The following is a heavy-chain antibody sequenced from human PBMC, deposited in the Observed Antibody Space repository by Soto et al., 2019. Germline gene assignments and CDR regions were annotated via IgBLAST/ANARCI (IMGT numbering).Heavy chain of an antibody. Sequence: QVQLVQSGAEVKKPGASVKVSCKAPRYIFTAYFMHWLRQAPGQGLEWMGWINPNNGATHYGLSFQGRVTMTRDTSMSTDYMELSSLRSYDTAVYYCASHDPGARFDPWGQGTLVIVSS. J-gene: IGHJ5*02. D-gene: IGHD1-1*01. CDR1: RYIFTAYF. CDR3: ASHDPGARFDP. CDR2: INPNNGAT. V-gene: IGHV1-2*02.